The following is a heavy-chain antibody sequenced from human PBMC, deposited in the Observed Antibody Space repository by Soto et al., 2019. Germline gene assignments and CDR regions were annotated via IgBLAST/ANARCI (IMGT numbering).Heavy chain of an antibody. J-gene: IGHJ4*02. CDR3: ARVPFYAPSGTYYIDY. CDR1: RGSISSGDYY. Sequence: NPSETLSLTCTVSRGSISSGDYYWSWIRQPPGKGLEWIGYIYYSGSTYYNPSLKSRVTISVDTSKQQFSLKLSSVTAADTAVYYCARVPFYAPSGTYYIDYWGQGTLVTVSS. D-gene: IGHD1-26*01. CDR2: IYYSGST. V-gene: IGHV4-30-4*01.